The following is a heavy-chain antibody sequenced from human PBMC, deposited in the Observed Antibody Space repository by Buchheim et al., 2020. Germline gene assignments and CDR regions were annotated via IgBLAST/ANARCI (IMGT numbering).Heavy chain of an antibody. J-gene: IGHJ5*02. CDR1: GFTFSSFA. Sequence: EVQLLESGGGLVQPGESLRVSCAASGFTFSSFAMSWVRQAPGKGLEWVSAIGNGGSTYYAGHVKGRFTVSRDNSKKPLYLQMNSLRAEDTAVYFCAKSPGITGTTGFWFDAWGQGTL. V-gene: IGHV3-23*01. D-gene: IGHD1-7*01. CDR2: IGNGGST. CDR3: AKSPGITGTTGFWFDA.